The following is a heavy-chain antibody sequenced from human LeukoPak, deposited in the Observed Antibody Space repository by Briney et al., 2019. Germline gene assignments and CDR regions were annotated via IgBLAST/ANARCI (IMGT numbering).Heavy chain of an antibody. CDR3: ARGDCSGGSCYGARDAFDI. CDR2: ISSSSSYI. D-gene: IGHD2-15*01. J-gene: IGHJ3*02. CDR1: GFTFSSYS. Sequence: GSLRLSCAASGFTFSSYSMNWVRQAPGEGLEWVSSISSSSSYIYYADSVKGRFTISRDNAKNSLYLQMNSLRAEDTAVYYCARGDCSGGSCYGARDAFDIWGQGTMVTVSS. V-gene: IGHV3-21*01.